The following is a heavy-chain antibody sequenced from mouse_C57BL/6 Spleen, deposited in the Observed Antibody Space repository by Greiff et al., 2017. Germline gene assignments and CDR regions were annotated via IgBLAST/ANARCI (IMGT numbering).Heavy chain of an antibody. J-gene: IGHJ3*01. CDR3: ARQYYDYDGEGTWFAY. Sequence: VKLMESGPGLVAPSQSLSITCTVSGFSLTSYGVHWVRQPPGKGLEWLVVIWSDGSTTYNSALKSRLSISKDNSKSQVFLKMNSLQTDDTAMYYCARQYYDYDGEGTWFAYWGQGTLVTVSA. V-gene: IGHV2-6-1*01. CDR1: GFSLTSYG. D-gene: IGHD2-4*01. CDR2: IWSDGST.